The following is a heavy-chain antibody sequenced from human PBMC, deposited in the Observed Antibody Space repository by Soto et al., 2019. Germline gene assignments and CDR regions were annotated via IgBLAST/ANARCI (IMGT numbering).Heavy chain of an antibody. D-gene: IGHD3-22*01. CDR3: ARGRVVVTSGGAFDI. J-gene: IGHJ3*02. CDR2: ISAYNGNT. V-gene: IGHV1-18*01. CDR1: GGTFSSYA. Sequence: RASVKVSFKASGGTFSSYAFSWVRQAPGQGLEWMGWISAYNGNTNYAQKLQGRVTMTTDTSTSTAYMELRSLRSDDTAVYYCARGRVVVTSGGAFDIWGQGTMVTVSS.